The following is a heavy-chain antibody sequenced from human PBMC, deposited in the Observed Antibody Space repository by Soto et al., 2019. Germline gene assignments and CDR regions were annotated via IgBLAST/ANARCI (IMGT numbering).Heavy chain of an antibody. J-gene: IGHJ3*02. D-gene: IGHD6-13*01. CDR3: ASGAAAGTRINAFDI. Sequence: ASVKVSCKASGYTFTSYAMHWVRQAPGQRLEWMGWINAGNGNTKYSQKFQSRVTITRDTSASTAYMELSSLRSDDTSVYFFASGAAAGTRINAFDIWGQGTMVTVSS. CDR1: GYTFTSYA. V-gene: IGHV1-3*01. CDR2: INAGNGNT.